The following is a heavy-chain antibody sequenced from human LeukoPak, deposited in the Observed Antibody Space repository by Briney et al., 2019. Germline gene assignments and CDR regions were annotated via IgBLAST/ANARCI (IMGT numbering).Heavy chain of an antibody. V-gene: IGHV1-2*02. D-gene: IGHD4-17*01. CDR3: VRIYYGPDY. CDR2: INPNNGVT. Sequence: ASVKVSCKASGYTFTVHYIHWVRQAPGRGGEWMGWINPNNGVTNYAQQFQGRVTMTSDTSINTAYMELSRLRSDDTAIYFCVRIYYGPDYWGQGTLVTVSS. J-gene: IGHJ4*02. CDR1: GYTFTVHY.